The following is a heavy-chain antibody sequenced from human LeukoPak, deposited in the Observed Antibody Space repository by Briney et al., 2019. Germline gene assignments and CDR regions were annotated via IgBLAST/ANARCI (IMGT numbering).Heavy chain of an antibody. V-gene: IGHV3-66*02. CDR2: IYSGGST. D-gene: IGHD3-22*01. J-gene: IGHJ5*02. Sequence: GGSLRLSCAASGFTVCSNYMSWVRQAPGKGLEWVSVIYSGGSTYYADSVKGRFTISRDNSKNTLYLQMNSLRAEDTAVYYCARDFTYYYDSSGLDPWGQGTLVTVSS. CDR1: GFTVCSNY. CDR3: ARDFTYYYDSSGLDP.